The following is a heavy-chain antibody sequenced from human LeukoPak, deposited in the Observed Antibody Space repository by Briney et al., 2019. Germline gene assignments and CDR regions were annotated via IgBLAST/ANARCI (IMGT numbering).Heavy chain of an antibody. CDR3: ARLVAVAGAFDY. J-gene: IGHJ4*02. CDR1: GGSISSSNYY. V-gene: IGHV4-39*02. Sequence: PSETLSLTCTASGGSISSSNYYWGWIRQPPGKGLEWIGNIYYSGSTYYNPSLKSRVTISVDTSKNHFSLKLSSVTAADTAVYYCARLVAVAGAFDYWGQGTLVTVSS. D-gene: IGHD6-19*01. CDR2: IYYSGST.